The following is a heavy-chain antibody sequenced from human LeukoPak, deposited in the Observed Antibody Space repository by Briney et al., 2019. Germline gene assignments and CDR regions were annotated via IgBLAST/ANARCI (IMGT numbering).Heavy chain of an antibody. J-gene: IGHJ4*02. CDR1: GFTVSSNY. CDR2: IYSGGST. Sequence: GGSLRLSCAASGFTVSSNYTSWVRQAPGKGLEWVSVIYSGGSTYYGDSVKGRFTISRDNSKNTLYLQMNSLRAEDTAVYYCARVTYYYDSGSYPHDYWGQGTLVTVSS. D-gene: IGHD3-10*01. CDR3: ARVTYYYDSGSYPHDY. V-gene: IGHV3-53*01.